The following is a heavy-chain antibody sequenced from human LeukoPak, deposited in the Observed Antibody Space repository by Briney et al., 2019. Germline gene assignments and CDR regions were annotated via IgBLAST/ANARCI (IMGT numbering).Heavy chain of an antibody. J-gene: IGHJ4*02. V-gene: IGHV3-48*03. D-gene: IGHD6-19*01. CDR3: AREGIAVAGSFFDY. CDR2: ISDTGSTI. CDR1: GFNFRSYE. Sequence: AGGSLRLSYADRGFNFRSYEMNCVRQAPGKGLEWVSYISDTGSTIYYADSVKGRFTISRDNAKNSLFLQMNSLRAEDTAVYYCAREGIAVAGSFFDYWGQGTLVTVSS.